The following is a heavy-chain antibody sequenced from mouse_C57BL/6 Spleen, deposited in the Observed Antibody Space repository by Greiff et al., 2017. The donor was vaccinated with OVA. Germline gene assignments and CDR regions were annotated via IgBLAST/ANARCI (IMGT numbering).Heavy chain of an antibody. Sequence: ESGPGLVKPSQSLSLTCSVTGYSITSGYYWNWIRQFPGNKLEWMGYISYDGSNNYNPSLKNRISITRDTSKNQFFLKLNSVTTEDTATYYCARSTGPLFDYWGQGTTLTVSS. V-gene: IGHV3-6*01. CDR3: ARSTGPLFDY. D-gene: IGHD4-1*02. CDR1: GYSITSGYY. J-gene: IGHJ2*01. CDR2: ISYDGSN.